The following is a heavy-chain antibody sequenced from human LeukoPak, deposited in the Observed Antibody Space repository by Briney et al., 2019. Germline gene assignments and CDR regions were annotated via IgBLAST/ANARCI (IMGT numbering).Heavy chain of an antibody. Sequence: GGSLRLSCVASGFTFSSYWMHWVRQAPGKGLAWVSRIDTDGSTTTYADSVKGRFTISRDDAKNTLYLQMNSLRVDDTAVYYCTIVDAENYRGVYWGQGTPVAVSS. J-gene: IGHJ4*02. CDR3: TIVDAENYRGVY. CDR2: IDTDGSTT. V-gene: IGHV3-74*01. D-gene: IGHD1-7*01. CDR1: GFTFSSYW.